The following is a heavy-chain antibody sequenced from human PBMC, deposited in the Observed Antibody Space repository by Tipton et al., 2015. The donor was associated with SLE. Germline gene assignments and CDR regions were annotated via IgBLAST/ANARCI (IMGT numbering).Heavy chain of an antibody. D-gene: IGHD2-2*01. CDR1: GGSFSGFY. J-gene: IGHJ4*02. V-gene: IGHV4-34*01. Sequence: TLSLTCAVYGGSFSGFYWNWIRQPPGKGLEWIGEINHSGSTNYNPSLKSRVTISVDTSKNQFSLKLSSVTAADTAVYYCARLVVPAASYFDSWGQGTLVTVSS. CDR2: INHSGST. CDR3: ARLVVPAASYFDS.